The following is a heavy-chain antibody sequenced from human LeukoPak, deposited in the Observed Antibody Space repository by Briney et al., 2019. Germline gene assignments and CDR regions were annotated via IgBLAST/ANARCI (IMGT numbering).Heavy chain of an antibody. CDR1: GFTISSYA. J-gene: IGHJ4*02. Sequence: GGSLRLXCAASGFTISSYAMSWVRRVPGKGLESVSAITVSGGSTYYTDSVKGRFTISRDNSKNTLFLQMNSLKAEDTAVYYCAKDSGTVFAYWGQGTLVTVSS. D-gene: IGHD1-1*01. CDR2: ITVSGGST. CDR3: AKDSGTVFAY. V-gene: IGHV3-23*01.